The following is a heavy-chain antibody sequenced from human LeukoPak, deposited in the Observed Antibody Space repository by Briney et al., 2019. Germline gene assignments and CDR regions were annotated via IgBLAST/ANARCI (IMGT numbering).Heavy chain of an antibody. CDR1: GGSISSYY. CDR2: IYYSGST. Sequence: PSETLSLTCTVSGGSISSYYWSWIRQPPGKGLEWIGYIYYSGSTNYNPSLKSRVTISVDTSKNQFSLKLSSVTAADTAVYYCARESNSGGSYYYYMDVWGKGTTVTISS. D-gene: IGHD2-15*01. J-gene: IGHJ6*03. CDR3: ARESNSGGSYYYYMDV. V-gene: IGHV4-59*01.